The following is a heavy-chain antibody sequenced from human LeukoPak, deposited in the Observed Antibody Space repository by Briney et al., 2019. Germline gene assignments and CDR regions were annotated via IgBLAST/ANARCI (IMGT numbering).Heavy chain of an antibody. CDR3: AKDQGPARYSSSWYPLDY. D-gene: IGHD6-13*01. CDR1: GFTFSSYA. J-gene: IGHJ4*02. V-gene: IGHV3-23*01. Sequence: QTGGSLRLSCAASGFTFSSYAMSWVRQAPGKGLEWVSAISGSGGSTYYADSVKGRFTISRDNSKNTLYLQMNSLRAEDTAVYYCAKDQGPARYSSSWYPLDYWGQGTLVTVSS. CDR2: ISGSGGST.